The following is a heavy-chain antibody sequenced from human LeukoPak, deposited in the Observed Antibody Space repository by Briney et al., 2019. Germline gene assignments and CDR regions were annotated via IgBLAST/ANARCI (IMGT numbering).Heavy chain of an antibody. D-gene: IGHD3-22*01. CDR3: AKSLSHPYDSSGYHYHDGFDY. Sequence: GGSLRLSCAASGFTSSSYWMTWVRQAPGKGLEWVANIKQDGTEKYYVDSVKGRFTISRDNAKNSLYLQMNSLRAEDTTLYYCAKSLSHPYDSSGYHYHDGFDYWGQGTRVTVSS. CDR1: GFTSSSYW. CDR2: IKQDGTEK. J-gene: IGHJ4*02. V-gene: IGHV3-7*03.